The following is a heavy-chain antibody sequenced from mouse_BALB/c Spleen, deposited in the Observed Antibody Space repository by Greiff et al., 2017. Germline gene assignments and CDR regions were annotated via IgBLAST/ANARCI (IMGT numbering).Heavy chain of an antibody. CDR3: ARSRVYYGSSYTDD. CDR1: GFTFSSFG. Sequence: EVKLMESGGGLVQPGGSRKLSCAASGFTFSSFGMHWVRQAPEKGLEWVAYISSGSSTIYYADTVKGRFTISRDNPKNTLFLQMTSLRSEDTAMYYCARSRVYYGSSYTDDWGQGTTLTVSS. D-gene: IGHD1-1*01. CDR2: ISSGSSTI. V-gene: IGHV5-17*02. J-gene: IGHJ2*01.